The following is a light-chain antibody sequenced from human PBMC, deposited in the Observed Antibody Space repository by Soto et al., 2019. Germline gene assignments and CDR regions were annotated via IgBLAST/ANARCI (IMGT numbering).Light chain of an antibody. CDR2: DAS. CDR1: QSISAW. V-gene: IGKV1-5*01. J-gene: IGKJ2*01. Sequence: DIPMTQSPSTLSASVGDRVTIACRASQSISAWLAWYQQKPGQAPKLLIFDASTLAGGVPSRFSGSGSGTEFTLTISSLQPDDFATYYCQQYNTYSTFGQGTKLEIK. CDR3: QQYNTYST.